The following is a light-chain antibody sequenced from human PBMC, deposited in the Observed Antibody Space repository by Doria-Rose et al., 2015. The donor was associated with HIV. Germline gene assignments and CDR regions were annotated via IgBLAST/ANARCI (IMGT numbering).Light chain of an antibody. J-gene: IGKJ2*01. V-gene: IGKV1-5*03. CDR2: TAS. CDR3: QHYNTYPFT. CDR1: QSISSW. Sequence: DIQLTQSPSTLSASVGDRVTITCRASQSISSWLAWYQQKPGKAPKVLTYTASSLESGVPSRFSGSGSGTEFTLTISSLQPDDFATYYCQHYNTYPFTFGQGTKVEIK.